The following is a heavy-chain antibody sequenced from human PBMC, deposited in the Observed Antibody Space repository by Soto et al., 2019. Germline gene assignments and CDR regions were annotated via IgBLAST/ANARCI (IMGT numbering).Heavy chain of an antibody. V-gene: IGHV4-30-2*01. CDR2: IYHGGTT. CDR3: ARGGTGLFCSRNKCPSNWFDP. CDR1: GGFISSGGSS. J-gene: IGHJ5*02. D-gene: IGHD2-2*01. Sequence: SETLSLTCAVAGGFISSGGSSWSWIRQPPGRGLEWIGHIYHGGTTFYNPSLKSRVAISEDRSKNQFSPNLSSVTAADTAVYSCARGGTGLFCSRNKCPSNWFDPWGQGTLVAVSS.